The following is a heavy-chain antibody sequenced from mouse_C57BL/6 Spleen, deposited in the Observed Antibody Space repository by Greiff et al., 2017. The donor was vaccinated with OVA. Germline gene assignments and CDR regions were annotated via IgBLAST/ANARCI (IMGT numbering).Heavy chain of an antibody. D-gene: IGHD4-1*01. CDR1: GFSLTSYG. J-gene: IGHJ4*01. CDR2: IWGGGST. Sequence: QVQLQQSGPGLVAPSQRLSITCTVSGFSLTSYGVDWVRQPPGKGLEWLGVIWGGGSTNYNSALMSRLSISKDNSKSQVFLKMNSLQTDDTAMYYCAKRELTGSYYYAMDYWGQGTSVTVSS. V-gene: IGHV2-9*01. CDR3: AKRELTGSYYYAMDY.